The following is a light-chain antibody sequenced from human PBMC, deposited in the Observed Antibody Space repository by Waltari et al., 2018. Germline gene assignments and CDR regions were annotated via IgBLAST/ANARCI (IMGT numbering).Light chain of an antibody. CDR3: QQYNSYSTFT. CDR2: KAS. V-gene: IGKV1-5*03. J-gene: IGKJ3*01. Sequence: DIQMTQSPSTLSASVGDTVIITCRAIQSSRSLLAWYQQKPGKAPKLMIYKASSLESGVPSRFSGSGSGTEFTLTISSLQPDDFATYYCQQYNSYSTFTFGPGTKVDIK. CDR1: QSSRSL.